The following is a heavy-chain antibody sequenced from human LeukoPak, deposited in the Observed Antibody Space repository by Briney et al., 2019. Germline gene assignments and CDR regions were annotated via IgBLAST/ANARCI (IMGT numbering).Heavy chain of an antibody. CDR1: GGSISSYY. V-gene: IGHV4-59*01. Sequence: PSETLSLTCTVSGGSISSYYWSWIRQPPGKGLEWIGYIYYSGSTSYNPSLKSRVTISVDTSKNQFSLKLSSVTAADTAVYYCARMRGFSYYFDYWGQGTLVTVSS. J-gene: IGHJ4*02. CDR2: IYYSGST. CDR3: ARMRGFSYYFDY. D-gene: IGHD5-12*01.